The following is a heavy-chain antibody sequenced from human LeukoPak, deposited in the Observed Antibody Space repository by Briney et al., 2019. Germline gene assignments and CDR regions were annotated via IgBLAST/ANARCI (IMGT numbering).Heavy chain of an antibody. D-gene: IGHD3-3*01. CDR3: ARHLYDFWSGYPRAMDV. J-gene: IGHJ6*03. Sequence: SETLSLTCTVSGGSISSYYWSWIRQPPGKGLEWIGYIYYSGSTNYNPSLKSRATISVDTSKNQFSLKLSSVTAADTAVYYCARHLYDFWSGYPRAMDVWGKGTTVTVSS. V-gene: IGHV4-59*01. CDR2: IYYSGST. CDR1: GGSISSYY.